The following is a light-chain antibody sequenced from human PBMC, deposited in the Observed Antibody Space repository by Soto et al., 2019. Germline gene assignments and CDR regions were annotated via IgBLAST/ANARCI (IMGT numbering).Light chain of an antibody. CDR3: QKYNKAPWI. V-gene: IGKV1-27*01. J-gene: IGKJ1*01. CDR2: AAS. CDR1: RDIDNS. Sequence: DIQVTQSPPSLSASVGDRVTITCRASRDIDNSLAWYQQIPGKPPKLLIYAASTLQSGVPSRFRGSGSGTSFTLTITTLQPEDVATYYCQKYNKAPWIFGQGNKVEV.